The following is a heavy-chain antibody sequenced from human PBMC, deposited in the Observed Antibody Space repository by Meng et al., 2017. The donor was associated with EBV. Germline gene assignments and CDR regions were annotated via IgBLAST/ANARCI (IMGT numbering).Heavy chain of an antibody. V-gene: IGHV1-18*01. Sequence: QVQRVHPGAEVKKPGVAVKFSSKASSYTFTSYGISWVRQAPGQGLEWMGWISAYNGNTNYAQKLQGRVTMTTDTSTSTAYMELRSLRSDDTAVYYCARGLDYFDYWGQGTLVTVSS. J-gene: IGHJ4*02. CDR3: ARGLDYFDY. CDR2: ISAYNGNT. CDR1: SYTFTSYG.